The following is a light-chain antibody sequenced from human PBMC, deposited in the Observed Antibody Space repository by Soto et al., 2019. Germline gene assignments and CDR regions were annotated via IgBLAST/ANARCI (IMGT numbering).Light chain of an antibody. CDR1: QGISNY. V-gene: IGKV1-27*01. Sequence: DIQMTQSPSSLSASVGDRVTITCRASQGISNYLAWYQQKTGKVPKLLIYAASTLQSGVPSRFSGSGSGPDFTLTISSLQAEDVATYYCQKYNSAPYTFGQGTKLEIK. CDR3: QKYNSAPYT. CDR2: AAS. J-gene: IGKJ2*01.